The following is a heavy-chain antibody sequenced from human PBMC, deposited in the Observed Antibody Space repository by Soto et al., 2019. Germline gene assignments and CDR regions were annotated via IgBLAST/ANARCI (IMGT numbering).Heavy chain of an antibody. D-gene: IGHD4-4*01. CDR2: IWYDGSNK. V-gene: IGHV3-33*01. J-gene: IGHJ4*02. Sequence: SGFTFSSYGMHWVRQAPGKGLEWVAVIWYDGSNKYYADSVKGRFTISRDNSKNTLYLQMNSLRAEDTAVYYCASEMVENDYSGNSLDYWGQGTLVTVS. CDR3: ASEMVENDYSGNSLDY. CDR1: GFTFSSYG.